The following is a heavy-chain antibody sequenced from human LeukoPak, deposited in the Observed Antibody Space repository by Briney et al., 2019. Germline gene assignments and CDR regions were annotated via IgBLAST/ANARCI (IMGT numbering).Heavy chain of an antibody. CDR1: GLTVSSNY. CDR2: IYSGGST. CDR3: ARRVAVYWYFDL. V-gene: IGHV3-66*01. Sequence: GRSLRCSFAATGLTVSSNYMRWVRQATGKGLKWGSVIYSGGSTYYADSVKGRFTISRDNSKNTLYLQMNSLRAEDTAVYYCARRVAVYWYFDLWGRGTLVTVSS. D-gene: IGHD6-19*01. J-gene: IGHJ2*01.